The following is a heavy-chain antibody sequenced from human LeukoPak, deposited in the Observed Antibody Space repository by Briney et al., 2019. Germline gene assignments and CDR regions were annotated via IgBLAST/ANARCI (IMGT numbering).Heavy chain of an antibody. Sequence: ASVKVSCKASGGTFSSYAISWVRQAPGQGLEWMGGIIPIFGTANYAQKFQGRITITADKSTSTAYMELSSLRSDDTAVYYCARGGRITIFPSAFDIWGQGTMVTVSS. J-gene: IGHJ3*02. V-gene: IGHV1-69*06. D-gene: IGHD3-9*01. CDR3: ARGGRITIFPSAFDI. CDR1: GGTFSSYA. CDR2: IIPIFGTA.